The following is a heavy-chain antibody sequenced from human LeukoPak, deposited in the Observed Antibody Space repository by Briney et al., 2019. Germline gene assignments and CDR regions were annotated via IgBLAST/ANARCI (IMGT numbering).Heavy chain of an antibody. V-gene: IGHV3-66*01. D-gene: IGHD1-26*01. CDR1: GFTVSSNY. Sequence: GGSLRLSCAASGFTVSSNYMSWVRQAPGKGLEGVSVIYSGGSTYYADSVKGRFTISRDNSKNTLYLQMNSLRAEDTAVYYCAREFVSSFDIWGQGTMVTVSS. CDR3: AREFVSSFDI. J-gene: IGHJ3*02. CDR2: IYSGGST.